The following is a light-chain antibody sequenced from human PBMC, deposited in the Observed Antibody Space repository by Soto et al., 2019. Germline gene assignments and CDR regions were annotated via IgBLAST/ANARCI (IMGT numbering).Light chain of an antibody. CDR3: IQLNSYLS. CDR2: AAS. CDR1: QGISSY. Sequence: DIQLTQSPSFLSASVGDRVTITCRASQGISSYLAWYQQKPGTAPKLLIYAASTLQSGVPSRFIGSGSGTEFTLTISSLQPEDFATYYCIQLNSYLSFGQGTKLEIK. J-gene: IGKJ2*01. V-gene: IGKV1-9*01.